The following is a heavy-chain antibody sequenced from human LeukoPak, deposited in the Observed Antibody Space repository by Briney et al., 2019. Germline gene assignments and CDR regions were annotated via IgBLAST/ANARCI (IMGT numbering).Heavy chain of an antibody. CDR1: GFTFSSYS. CDR3: ARGTIFGAFGSY. V-gene: IGHV3-21*01. CDR2: ISSSSSYI. Sequence: TGGSLRLSCAASGFTFSSYSMNWVRQAPGKGLEWVSSISSSSSYIYYADSVKGRFTISRDNAKNSLYLQMNSLRAEDTAVYYWARGTIFGAFGSYWGQGTLVTVSS. D-gene: IGHD3-3*01. J-gene: IGHJ4*02.